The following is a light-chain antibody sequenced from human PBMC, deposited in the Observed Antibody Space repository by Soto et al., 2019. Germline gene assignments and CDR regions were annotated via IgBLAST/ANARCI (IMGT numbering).Light chain of an antibody. CDR2: GAS. CDR1: QSVSSN. J-gene: IGKJ1*01. CDR3: QQYNNWPPWT. Sequence: EIVMTQSPATLSAPPGERATLSCRASQSVSSNVAWYQQKPGQAPRLLIYGASTRATGIPARFSGSGSGTEFTLTISSLQSEDFAVYYCQQYNNWPPWTFGQGTKVDIK. V-gene: IGKV3-15*01.